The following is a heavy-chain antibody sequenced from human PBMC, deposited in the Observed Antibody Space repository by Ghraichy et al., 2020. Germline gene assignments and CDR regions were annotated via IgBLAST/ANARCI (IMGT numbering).Heavy chain of an antibody. CDR2: IHYGRTT. Sequence: SETLSLTCTVSGASIISGDHYWSWLRQPPGKGLEWIGYIHYGRTTFYSSSLKSRVTISEDTSKRPFSLRLSSVTAADTAMYYCARRFAGSGSSSMFDSWGQGTLVSVSS. D-gene: IGHD3-10*01. CDR3: ARRFAGSGSSSMFDS. CDR1: GASIISGDHY. J-gene: IGHJ5*01. V-gene: IGHV4-30-4*01.